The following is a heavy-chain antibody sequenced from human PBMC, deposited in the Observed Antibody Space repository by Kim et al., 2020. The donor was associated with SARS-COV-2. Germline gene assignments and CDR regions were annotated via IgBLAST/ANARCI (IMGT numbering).Heavy chain of an antibody. J-gene: IGHJ3*02. Sequence: ADSVTGRFTISRDNSKNTLYLQMNSLRAEDTAVYYCAKGDRGWLVSAFDIWGQGTMVTVSS. CDR3: AKGDRGWLVSAFDI. D-gene: IGHD3-22*01. V-gene: IGHV3-30-3*02.